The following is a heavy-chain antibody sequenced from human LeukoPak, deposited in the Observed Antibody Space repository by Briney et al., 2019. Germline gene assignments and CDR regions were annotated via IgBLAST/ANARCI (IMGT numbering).Heavy chain of an antibody. CDR1: GGSFSDYY. D-gene: IGHD6-13*01. J-gene: IGHJ4*02. CDR2: INHSGST. Sequence: TETLSLTCGVRGGSFSDYYWSWIRQSPGVGLEWIGEINHSGSTNYNPSLKSRVTISVDTPKNQFSLKLSSLTAADTAVYYCARVGTYTSSWYRFKYFDYWGQGTLVTVSS. CDR3: ARVGTYTSSWYRFKYFDY. V-gene: IGHV4-34*01.